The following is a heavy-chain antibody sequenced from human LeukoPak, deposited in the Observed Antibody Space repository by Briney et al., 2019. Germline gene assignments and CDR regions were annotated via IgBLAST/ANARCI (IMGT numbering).Heavy chain of an antibody. CDR2: INPNSGGT. CDR3: ARDRYAHEYYYDSSGYRAWCFDL. J-gene: IGHJ2*01. D-gene: IGHD3-22*01. CDR1: GYTFTSYG. Sequence: GASVKVSCKASGYTFTSYGISWVRQAPGQGLEWMGWINPNSGGTNYAQKFQGRVTMTRDTSISTAYMELSRLRSDDTAVYYCARDRYAHEYYYDSSGYRAWCFDLWGRGTLVTVSS. V-gene: IGHV1-2*02.